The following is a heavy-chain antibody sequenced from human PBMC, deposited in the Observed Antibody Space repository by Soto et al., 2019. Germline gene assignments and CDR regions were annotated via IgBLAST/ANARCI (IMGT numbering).Heavy chain of an antibody. J-gene: IGHJ3*01. CDR3: ARDRPTTFSADL. V-gene: IGHV3-48*04. CDR2: INDISDAI. CDR1: GFTFTDHS. D-gene: IGHD5-12*01. Sequence: EVQLVESGGGLVQPGGSLRLSCTASGFTFTDHSMNWVRHAPGTGLEWISYINDISDAIHYADSVTGRFAMSRDNAKKSVFLQMNSLRVDDTVVYYCARDRPTTFSADLWGQGTGVTVSS.